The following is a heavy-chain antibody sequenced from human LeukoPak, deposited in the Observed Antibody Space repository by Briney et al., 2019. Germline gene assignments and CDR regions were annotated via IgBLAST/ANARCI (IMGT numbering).Heavy chain of an antibody. J-gene: IGHJ4*02. V-gene: IGHV3-66*01. D-gene: IGHD6-19*01. CDR3: ARVRAVAGWGDYFDY. Sequence: GGSLRLSCAASGFTVSSNYMSWVRQAPGKGLEWVSVIYRGGSTDYADPVRGRFTISRDKSKNTLYLQMNSLRGEDTAVYYCARVRAVAGWGDYFDYWGQGTLVTVSS. CDR1: GFTVSSNY. CDR2: IYRGGST.